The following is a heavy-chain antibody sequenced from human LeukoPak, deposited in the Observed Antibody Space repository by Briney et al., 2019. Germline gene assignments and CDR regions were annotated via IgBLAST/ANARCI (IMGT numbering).Heavy chain of an antibody. CDR3: ARGPSDCSSTSCYLGDAFDI. Sequence: SVRVSCKASGGTFSSYAISWVRQAPGQGLEWMGGIIPIFGTANYAQKFQGRVTITTDESTSTAYMELSSLRSEDTAVYYCARGPSDCSSTSCYLGDAFDIWGQGTMVTVSS. CDR1: GGTFSSYA. D-gene: IGHD2-2*01. V-gene: IGHV1-69*05. J-gene: IGHJ3*02. CDR2: IIPIFGTA.